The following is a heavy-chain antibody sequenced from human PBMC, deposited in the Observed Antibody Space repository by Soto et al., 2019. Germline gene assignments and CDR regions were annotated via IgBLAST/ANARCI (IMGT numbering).Heavy chain of an antibody. Sequence: QVQLVQSGAEVKKPGSSVKVSCKASGGTFSSYAISWVRQAPGQGLEWMGGIIPIFGTANYAQKFQGRVTITADEXXXXXXXXXXXXXXXXTAVXYCXRHVPAAGYYYGMDVWGQGTTVTVSS. J-gene: IGHJ6*02. CDR2: IIPIFGTA. D-gene: IGHD2-2*01. V-gene: IGHV1-69*12. CDR1: GGTFSSYA. CDR3: XRHVPAAGYYYGMDV.